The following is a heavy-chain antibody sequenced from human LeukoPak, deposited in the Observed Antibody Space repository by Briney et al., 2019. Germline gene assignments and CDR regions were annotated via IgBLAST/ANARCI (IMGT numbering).Heavy chain of an antibody. J-gene: IGHJ4*02. CDR2: ISGSGGFT. V-gene: IGHV3-23*01. Sequence: GGSLRLSCAASGFTFSSYGINWVRQAPGEGLEWVSGISGSGGFTYADSVKGRFTISRDNSTNTLSLQMNSLRAEDTAIYYCAKEERLRFGAMYLDYWGQGTLVTVSS. CDR3: AKEERLRFGAMYLDY. CDR1: GFTFSSYG. D-gene: IGHD3-10*01.